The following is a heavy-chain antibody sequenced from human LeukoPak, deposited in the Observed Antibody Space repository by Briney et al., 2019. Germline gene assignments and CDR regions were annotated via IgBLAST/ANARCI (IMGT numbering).Heavy chain of an antibody. J-gene: IGHJ6*02. CDR3: AREPEGDYGDYDGMDV. Sequence: ASVKVSCKASGYTFTSYGISWVRQAPGQGLEWMGWISAYNGNTNYAQYLQGRVTMTTGTPTSTAYMELRSLRSDDTAVYYCAREPEGDYGDYDGMDVWGQGTTVTVSS. CDR1: GYTFTSYG. D-gene: IGHD4-17*01. V-gene: IGHV1-18*01. CDR2: ISAYNGNT.